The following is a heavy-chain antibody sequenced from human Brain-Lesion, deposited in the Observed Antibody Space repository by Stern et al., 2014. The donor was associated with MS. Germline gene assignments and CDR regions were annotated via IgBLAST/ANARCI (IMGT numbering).Heavy chain of an antibody. J-gene: IGHJ4*02. Sequence: VQLVESGGGVVQPGTSLRLSCAAYGFTFSSYGMHWVRQAPGKGLEWGALAWYDGSTAYYTNSVKGRFTISRDNSKNTLSLQMNSLTAEDTAVYYCARGHIPYAYNYLFDYWGQGTLVTVSS. D-gene: IGHD5-24*01. CDR3: ARGHIPYAYNYLFDY. CDR2: AWYDGSTA. V-gene: IGHV3-33*01. CDR1: GFTFSSYG.